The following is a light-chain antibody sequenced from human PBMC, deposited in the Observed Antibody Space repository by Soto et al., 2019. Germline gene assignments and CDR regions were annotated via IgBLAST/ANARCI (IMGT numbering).Light chain of an antibody. Sequence: ALTQPRSVSGSPGQSVTISCTGTSSDVGGYNYVSWYQQHPGKAPKLMIYDVSKRPSGVPDRFSGSKSGNTASLTISGLQAEDEADYYCCSYAGSYVVFGTGTKVTVL. CDR1: SSDVGGYNY. J-gene: IGLJ1*01. CDR3: CSYAGSYVV. CDR2: DVS. V-gene: IGLV2-11*01.